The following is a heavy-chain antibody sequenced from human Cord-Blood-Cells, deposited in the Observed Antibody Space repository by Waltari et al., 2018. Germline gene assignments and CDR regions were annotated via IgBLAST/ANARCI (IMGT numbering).Heavy chain of an antibody. J-gene: IGHJ4*02. CDR3: ARGVVVPAAMLDY. CDR2: VNANSGNT. CDR1: GYTFTSYD. V-gene: IGHV1-8*01. D-gene: IGHD2-2*01. Sequence: QVQLVQSGAEVKKPGASVKVSCKASGYTFTSYDINWVRQATGQGLEWMGWVNANSGNTGYAKKFQGRVTMTRNTSISTAYMELSSLRSEDTAVYYCARGVVVPAAMLDYWGQGTLVTVSS.